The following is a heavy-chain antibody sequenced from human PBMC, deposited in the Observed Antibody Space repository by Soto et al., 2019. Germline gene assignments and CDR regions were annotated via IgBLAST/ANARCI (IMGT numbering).Heavy chain of an antibody. CDR2: IRSKANSYAT. Sequence: GGSLRLSCAASGFTFSGSAMHWVRQASGKGLEWVGRIRSKANSYATAYAASVKGRFTISRDDSKNTAYLQMNSLKTEDTAVYYCTRTYGQITGTDYWGQGTLVTVSS. V-gene: IGHV3-73*01. J-gene: IGHJ4*02. D-gene: IGHD1-20*01. CDR1: GFTFSGSA. CDR3: TRTYGQITGTDY.